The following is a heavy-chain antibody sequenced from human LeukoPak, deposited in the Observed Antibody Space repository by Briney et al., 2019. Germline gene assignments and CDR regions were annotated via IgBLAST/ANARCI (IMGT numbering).Heavy chain of an antibody. V-gene: IGHV1-24*01. CDR2: FDPEDGET. Sequence: GASVKVSCKVSGYTLTELSMHWVRQAPGKGLEWMGGFDPEDGETIYAQKFQGRVTMTEDTSTDTAYMELSSLRSEDTAVYYCATRARESPAGAFDIWGQGTMVTVSS. CDR1: GYTLTELS. CDR3: ATRARESPAGAFDI. J-gene: IGHJ3*02.